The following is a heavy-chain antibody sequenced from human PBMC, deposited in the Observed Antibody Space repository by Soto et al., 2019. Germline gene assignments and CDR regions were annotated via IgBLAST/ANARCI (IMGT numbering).Heavy chain of an antibody. J-gene: IGHJ3*02. D-gene: IGHD5-12*01. CDR3: ARGAVEMATISAFDI. V-gene: IGHV1-2*02. CDR2: INPNSGGT. CDR1: GYTFTAYY. Sequence: ASVKVSCKASGYTFTAYYMHWVRQAPVQGLEWMGWINPNSGGTNYAQKFQGRVTMTRDTSISTAYMELSRLRSDDTAVYYCARGAVEMATISAFDIWGQGTMVTVSS.